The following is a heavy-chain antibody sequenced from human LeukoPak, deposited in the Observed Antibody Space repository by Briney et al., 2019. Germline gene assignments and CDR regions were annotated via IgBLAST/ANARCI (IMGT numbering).Heavy chain of an antibody. CDR1: GFTFSSYS. CDR2: ISSSSSYM. J-gene: IGHJ4*02. CDR3: ARDTSFDY. Sequence: AGGSLRLSCAASGFTFSSYSMNWVRQAPGKGLEWVSSISSSSSYMYYADSVEGRFTISRDNAKNSLYLQMNSLRAEDTAVYYCARDTSFDYWGQGTLVTVSS. V-gene: IGHV3-21*01. D-gene: IGHD2/OR15-2a*01.